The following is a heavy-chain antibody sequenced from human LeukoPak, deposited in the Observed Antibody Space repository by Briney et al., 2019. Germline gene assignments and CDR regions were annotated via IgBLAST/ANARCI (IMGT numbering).Heavy chain of an antibody. CDR2: ISAYNGNT. D-gene: IGHD2-2*01. V-gene: IGHV1-18*04. J-gene: IGHJ4*02. CDR1: GYTFTSYG. CDR3: ARASSYCSSTSCYRFDY. Sequence: ASVKVSCKASGYTFTSYGISWVRQAPGQGLEWMGWISAYNGNTNYAQKLQGRVTMTTDTSTSTAYMELRSLRSDDTAVYYCARASSYCSSTSCYRFDYWGQGTLVTVSS.